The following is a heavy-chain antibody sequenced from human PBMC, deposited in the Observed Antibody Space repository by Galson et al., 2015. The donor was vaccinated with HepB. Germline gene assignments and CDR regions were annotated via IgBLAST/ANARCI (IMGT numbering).Heavy chain of an antibody. CDR1: GFTFSSYW. V-gene: IGHV3-7*03. J-gene: IGHJ5*02. CDR3: ARDLGGSGWYPDNWFDP. Sequence: SLRLSCAASGFTFSSYWMSWVRQAPGKGLEWVANIKQDGSEKYYVDSVKGRFTISRDNAKNSLYLQMNSLRAEDTAVYYCARDLGGSGWYPDNWFDPWGQGTLVTVSS. D-gene: IGHD6-19*01. CDR2: IKQDGSEK.